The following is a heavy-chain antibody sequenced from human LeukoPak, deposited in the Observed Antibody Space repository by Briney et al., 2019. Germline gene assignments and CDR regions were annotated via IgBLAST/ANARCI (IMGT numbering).Heavy chain of an antibody. CDR1: GFTFSSYA. J-gene: IGHJ4*02. V-gene: IGHV3-23*01. D-gene: IGHD3-22*01. Sequence: GGSLRLSCAASGFTFSSYAMSWVRQAPGKGLEWVSAISGSGDSTYYGDSVKGRFTISRDNSKNTLYLQMNSLRAEDTAVYYCASNYYDSNSFDYWGQGTLVTVSS. CDR3: ASNYYDSNSFDY. CDR2: ISGSGDST.